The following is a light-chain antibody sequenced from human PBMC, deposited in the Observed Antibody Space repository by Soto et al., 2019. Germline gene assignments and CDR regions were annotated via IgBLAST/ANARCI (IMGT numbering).Light chain of an antibody. CDR2: GNS. V-gene: IGLV1-40*01. CDR1: SSNIGAGYD. CDR3: RSYDSRLSGFVV. Sequence: QLVLTQPPSVSGAPGQRVTISCTGSSSNIGAGYDVHWYQQLPGTAPKLLIYGNSNRPSGVPDRFSGSKSGTSASLAITGLQAEDEADYYCRSYDSRLSGFVVFGGGTKLTVL. J-gene: IGLJ2*01.